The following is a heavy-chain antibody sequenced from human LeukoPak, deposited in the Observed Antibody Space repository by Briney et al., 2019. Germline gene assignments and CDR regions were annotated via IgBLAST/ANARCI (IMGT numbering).Heavy chain of an antibody. Sequence: PSETLSLTCTVSGGSISSPYWNWIRQPPGKGLEWIGFIYYSGTTNYNPSLNSRVTISVDTSKNQFSLKLSSVTAADTAVYYCARDPGAAGAPFDYWGQGTLVTVSS. J-gene: IGHJ4*02. CDR1: GGSISSPY. CDR3: ARDPGAAGAPFDY. V-gene: IGHV4-59*11. CDR2: IYYSGTT. D-gene: IGHD6-13*01.